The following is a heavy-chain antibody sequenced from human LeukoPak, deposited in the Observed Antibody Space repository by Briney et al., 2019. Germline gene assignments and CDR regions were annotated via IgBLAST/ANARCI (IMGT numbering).Heavy chain of an antibody. J-gene: IGHJ5*02. D-gene: IGHD6-13*01. CDR3: VKGGRQLGWFDP. CDR1: GFTFSSYG. CDR2: IRYDGSNK. V-gene: IGHV3-30*02. Sequence: PGGSLRLSCAASGFTFSSYGMHWVRQAPGKGLEWVAFIRYDGSNKYYADSVKGRFTISRDNSKNTLYLQMNSLGAEDTAMYYCVKGGRQLGWFDPWGQGTLVTVSS.